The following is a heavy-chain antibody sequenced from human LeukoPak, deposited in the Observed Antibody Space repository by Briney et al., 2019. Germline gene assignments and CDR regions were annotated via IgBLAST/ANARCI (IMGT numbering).Heavy chain of an antibody. V-gene: IGHV4-34*01. CDR3: ARDDFWSGYSFDY. J-gene: IGHJ4*02. D-gene: IGHD3-3*01. Sequence: PSETLSLTCTVSGGSISSYYWSWIRQPPGKGLEWIGEINHSGSTNYNPSLKSRVTISVDTSNNQFSLKLTSVTAADTAVYYCARDDFWSGYSFDYWGQGTLVTVSS. CDR2: INHSGST. CDR1: GGSISSYY.